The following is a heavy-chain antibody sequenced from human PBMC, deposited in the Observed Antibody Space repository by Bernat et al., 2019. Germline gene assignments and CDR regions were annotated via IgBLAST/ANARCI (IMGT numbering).Heavy chain of an antibody. V-gene: IGHV3-30*07. CDR2: ISYDGSKK. Sequence: QVQLVESGGGVVQPGRSLRLSCAASGFTFSSYAMHWVRQAPGKGLDWVAVISYDGSKKYYADSVRGRFTISRDHSKNTLYLQMNSLRAEDTAVYYCARDYPPKREQLGRTFDYWGQGTLVTVSS. CDR1: GFTFSSYA. CDR3: ARDYPPKREQLGRTFDY. J-gene: IGHJ4*02. D-gene: IGHD6-6*01.